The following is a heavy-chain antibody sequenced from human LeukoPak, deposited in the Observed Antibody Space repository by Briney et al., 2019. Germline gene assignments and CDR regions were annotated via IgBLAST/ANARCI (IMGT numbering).Heavy chain of an antibody. V-gene: IGHV1-8*01. D-gene: IGHD1-26*01. CDR1: GYTFTSYD. Sequence: ASVKVSCKASGYTFTSYDINWVRQATGQGLEWMGWMNPNSGNTGYAQKFQGRVTMTRNTSISTAYMELRSLRSDDTAVYYCARDPSGSYSGLDYWGQGTLVTVSS. CDR3: ARDPSGSYSGLDY. CDR2: MNPNSGNT. J-gene: IGHJ4*02.